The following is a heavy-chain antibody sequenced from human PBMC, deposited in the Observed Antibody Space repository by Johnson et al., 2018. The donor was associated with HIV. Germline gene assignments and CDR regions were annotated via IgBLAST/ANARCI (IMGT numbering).Heavy chain of an antibody. V-gene: IGHV3-53*01. CDR2: IYRDGST. D-gene: IGHD3-22*01. CDR3: ARDFDYYDSSENAFDI. CDR1: GFTVSSNY. J-gene: IGHJ3*02. Sequence: VQLVESGGGLIQPGGSLRLSCAASGFTVSSNYMSWVRQAPGKGLEWVSDIYRDGSTYYADSVKGRFTISRDNAKNSLYLQMKSLRADDTAVYYCARDFDYYDSSENAFDIWGQGTMVTVSS.